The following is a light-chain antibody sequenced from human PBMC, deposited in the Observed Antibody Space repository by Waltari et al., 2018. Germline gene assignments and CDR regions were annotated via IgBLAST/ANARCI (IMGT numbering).Light chain of an antibody. Sequence: DIVMTQSPDSLAVSLGERATINCTSTQSLLYSSNNKNYLAWYQQKPGQPPKLLIYWASTRESGVPDRFSGSGSGTDFTLTINSLQAEDVAIYYCQQYYSPLTFGGGTEVEIK. CDR2: WAS. CDR3: QQYYSPLT. V-gene: IGKV4-1*01. J-gene: IGKJ4*01. CDR1: QSLLYSSNNKNY.